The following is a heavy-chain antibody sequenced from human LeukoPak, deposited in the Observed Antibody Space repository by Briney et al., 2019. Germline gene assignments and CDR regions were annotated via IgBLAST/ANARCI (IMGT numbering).Heavy chain of an antibody. V-gene: IGHV1-46*01. CDR3: ARDLYAVASPPY. D-gene: IGHD5-12*01. J-gene: IGHJ4*02. Sequence: ASVKVSCKASGYTFTSYYMHWVRQAPGQGLEWMGIINPSGGSTSYAQKFQGRVTMTRDTSTSTVYMELSSLRSEDTAVHYCARDLYAVASPPYWGQGTLVTVSS. CDR2: INPSGGST. CDR1: GYTFTSYY.